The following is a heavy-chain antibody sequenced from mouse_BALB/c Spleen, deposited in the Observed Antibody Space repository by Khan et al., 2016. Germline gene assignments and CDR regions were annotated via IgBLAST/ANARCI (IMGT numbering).Heavy chain of an antibody. V-gene: IGHV9-3-1*01. CDR3: ARDYDYDGDWYFDV. CDR1: GYTFTNYG. J-gene: IGHJ1*01. Sequence: VQLQESGPELKKPGETVKISCKASGYTFTNYGMNWVKQTPGKGLKWMGWMNTYTGEPTYADDFKGRFAFSLKTSARTAYLQINNLKNEDTATYFCARDYDYDGDWYFDVWGAGTTVTVSS. D-gene: IGHD2-4*01. CDR2: MNTYTGEP.